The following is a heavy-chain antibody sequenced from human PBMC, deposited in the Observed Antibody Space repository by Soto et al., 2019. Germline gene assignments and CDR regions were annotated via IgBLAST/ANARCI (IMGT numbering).Heavy chain of an antibody. J-gene: IGHJ4*02. Sequence: PSETLSLTGNVSGFAISRGYYWSCVRQPPGKGLEWIGSIYPSVSSYHNPSLESRLTLSIDTSKNQFTLKLASVTAADTALYYCARAKVGTTFFDNWGQRTQVTVSS. CDR1: GFAISRGYY. D-gene: IGHD1-1*01. V-gene: IGHV4-38-2*02. CDR3: ARAKVGTTFFDN. CDR2: IYPSVSS.